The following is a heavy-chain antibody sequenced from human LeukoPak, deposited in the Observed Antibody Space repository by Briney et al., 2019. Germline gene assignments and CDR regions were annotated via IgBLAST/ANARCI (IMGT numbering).Heavy chain of an antibody. V-gene: IGHV3-23*01. CDR2: ISGSGGST. J-gene: IGHJ4*02. CDR3: AREILAPGKTHDY. CDR1: GFTFSSYA. Sequence: GGSLRLSCAASGFTFSSYAMSWVRQAPGKGLEWVSAISGSGGSTYYADSVKGRFTISRDNAKNTLFLQMSSLRAEDTAVYFCAREILAPGKTHDYWGQGTLVTVSS.